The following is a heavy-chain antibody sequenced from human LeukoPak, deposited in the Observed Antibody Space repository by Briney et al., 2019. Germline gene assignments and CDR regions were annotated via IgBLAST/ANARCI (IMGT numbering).Heavy chain of an antibody. CDR3: ARGYSSGWDLYYCYYMDV. CDR1: GFTFSSYG. J-gene: IGHJ6*03. CDR2: ISGSGGST. D-gene: IGHD6-19*01. Sequence: GGTLRLSCAASGFTFSSYGMSWVRQAPGKGLEWVSAISGSGGSTYYADSVKGRFTISRDNSKNTLYLQMNSLRAEDTAVYYCARGYSSGWDLYYCYYMDVWGKGTTVTISS. V-gene: IGHV3-23*01.